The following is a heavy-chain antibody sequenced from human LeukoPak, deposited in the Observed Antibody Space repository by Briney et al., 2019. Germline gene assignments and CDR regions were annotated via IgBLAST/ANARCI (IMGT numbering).Heavy chain of an antibody. CDR3: SLVGDTEAADTLPLDY. CDR1: GGSLFDYY. D-gene: IGHD1-26*01. J-gene: IGHJ4*02. Sequence: SETLSLTCAASGGSLFDYYWTWIRQSPGKGLEWIGEVKHNGKTTYNASLKNRLTIFEDTSKNEFSLKMTSVTAADTAVYYCSLVGDTEAADTLPLDYWGQETLVTVSS. V-gene: IGHV4-34*01. CDR2: VKHNGKT.